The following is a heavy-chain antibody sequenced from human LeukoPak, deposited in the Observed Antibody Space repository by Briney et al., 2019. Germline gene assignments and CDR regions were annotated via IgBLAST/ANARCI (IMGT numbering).Heavy chain of an antibody. CDR3: TTDLGITMIRGVFVF. Sequence: GGSLRLSYAASGFTFSNAWMTWVRQAPGKGLEWVGRIKSRSDAGTTDYAAPVKGRFTISRDDSKNTLYLQMNSLKTEDTAVYYCTTDLGITMIRGVFVFWGQGTLVTVSS. CDR2: IKSRSDAGTT. D-gene: IGHD3-10*01. J-gene: IGHJ4*02. V-gene: IGHV3-15*01. CDR1: GFTFSNAW.